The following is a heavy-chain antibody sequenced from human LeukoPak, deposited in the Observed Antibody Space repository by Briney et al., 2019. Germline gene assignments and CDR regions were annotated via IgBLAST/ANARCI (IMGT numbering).Heavy chain of an antibody. CDR2: ISWNSGSI. CDR3: ARGRDKYPLISKNWFDP. V-gene: IGHV3-9*02. CDR1: GLTSDDYA. Sequence: GGSLRLSCAASGLTSDDYAMHWAPEAPGKGLEWVSGISWNSGSIGYADSVKGRFTISRDNAKNSLYVQMNSLRAEDTALYYCARGRDKYPLISKNWFDPWGQGTLVTVSS. D-gene: IGHD2-2*01. J-gene: IGHJ5*02.